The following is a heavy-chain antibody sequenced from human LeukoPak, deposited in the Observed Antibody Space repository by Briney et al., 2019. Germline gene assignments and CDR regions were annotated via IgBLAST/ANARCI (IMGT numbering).Heavy chain of an antibody. CDR3: ASTYGGRDY. D-gene: IGHD1-26*01. Sequence: GGSLRLSCVASGFTFSSYSMNWVRQAPGKGLEWVSSISSSSTYIYYADSLKGRFTISRDNAKNSLYLQMNSLRAEDTAVYYCASTYGGRDYWGQGTLVTVSS. CDR2: ISSSSTYI. J-gene: IGHJ4*02. V-gene: IGHV3-21*01. CDR1: GFTFSSYS.